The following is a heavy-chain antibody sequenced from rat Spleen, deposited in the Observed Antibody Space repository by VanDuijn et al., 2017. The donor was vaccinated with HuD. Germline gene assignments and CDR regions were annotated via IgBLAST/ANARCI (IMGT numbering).Heavy chain of an antibody. J-gene: IGHJ4*01. V-gene: IGHV5-25*01. CDR3: ARRDDVSFYYGVMDA. CDR2: IDTGGDST. CDR1: GFTFSIYY. Sequence: EVQLVESGGGLVQPGRSMKLSCAASGFTFSIYYMAWVRQAPTKGLEWVASIDTGGDSTYYRDSVKGRFTISRENAKNTLYLQMDSLRSEDTATYFCARRDDVSFYYGVMDAWGQGASVTVSS. D-gene: IGHD1-12*02.